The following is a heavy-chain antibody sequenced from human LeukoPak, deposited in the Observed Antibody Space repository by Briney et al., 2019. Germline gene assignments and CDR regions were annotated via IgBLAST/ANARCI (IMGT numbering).Heavy chain of an antibody. CDR2: INQDGSEK. CDR3: ARALYDSSGC. V-gene: IGHV3-7*03. J-gene: IGHJ4*02. D-gene: IGHD3-22*01. Sequence: GGSLRLSCAASGFTLSSYWMTWVRQAPGKGLEWVANINQDGSEKYYVDSVKGRFTISRDNAKNSLYLQMNSLRAEDTAVYYCARALYDSSGCWGQGTLVTVSS. CDR1: GFTLSSYW.